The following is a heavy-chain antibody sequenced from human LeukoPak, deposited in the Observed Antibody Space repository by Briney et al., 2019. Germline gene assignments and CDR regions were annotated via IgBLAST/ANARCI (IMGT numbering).Heavy chain of an antibody. Sequence: PSETLSLTCTVSGGSISSSSYYWGWIRQPPGKGLEWIGSIYYSGSTYYNPSLRSRVTISVDTSKSQFSLKLSSVTAADTAVYYCARQIWYWDSWGQGSLVTVSS. CDR1: GGSISSSSYY. J-gene: IGHJ5*01. D-gene: IGHD2-8*02. CDR2: IYYSGST. V-gene: IGHV4-39*01. CDR3: ARQIWYWDS.